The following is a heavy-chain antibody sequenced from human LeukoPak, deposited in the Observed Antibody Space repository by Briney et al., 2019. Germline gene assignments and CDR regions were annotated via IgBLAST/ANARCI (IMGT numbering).Heavy chain of an antibody. V-gene: IGHV5-51*01. D-gene: IGHD3-3*01. CDR3: ARWHGSWDFPY. CDR1: GYNFASYW. Sequence: GESLKISCKGSGYNFASYWIGWVRQMPGKGLEWMGIIYPRDSDTRYRPSFQGQVTISADKSISTAYLQWSSLRASDTAMYYCARWHGSWDFPYWGQGTLVTVSS. CDR2: IYPRDSDT. J-gene: IGHJ4*02.